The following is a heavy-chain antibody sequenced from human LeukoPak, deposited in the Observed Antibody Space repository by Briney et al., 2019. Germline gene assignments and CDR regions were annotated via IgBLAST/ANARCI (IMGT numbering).Heavy chain of an antibody. CDR1: GGSISGYY. CDR3: ARDYNGSTRFDP. CDR2: ISYSGNT. V-gene: IGHV4-59*01. D-gene: IGHD3-10*01. Sequence: SETLSLTCTLSGGSISGYYWSWIRQPPGKGLEWIGYISYSGNTNYNPSLKSRVTISVDTSKNQFSLKLSSVTAADTAVYYCARDYNGSTRFDPWGQGTLVTVSS. J-gene: IGHJ5*02.